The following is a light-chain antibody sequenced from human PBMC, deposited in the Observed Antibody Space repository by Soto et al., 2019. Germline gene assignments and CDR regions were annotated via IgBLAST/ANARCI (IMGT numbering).Light chain of an antibody. CDR1: QSVSSN. Sequence: EIVMAQSPATLSVSPGERATLSCRASQSVSSNLAWYQQKPGQAPRLLIYGASTRATDIPARFSGSGSGTEFTLTISSLQSEDFAVYYCQQYNDWPRTFGKGTKVDIK. CDR2: GAS. J-gene: IGKJ1*01. CDR3: QQYNDWPRT. V-gene: IGKV3-15*01.